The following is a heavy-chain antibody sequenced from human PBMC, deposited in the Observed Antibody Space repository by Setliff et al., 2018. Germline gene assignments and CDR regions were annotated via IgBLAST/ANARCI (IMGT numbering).Heavy chain of an antibody. V-gene: IGHV1-8*01. CDR3: ARRFSSGNYNNLGY. Sequence: ASVKVSCKASGYTFTSYDINWVRQAPGQGLEWMGWMNPNSGNTGFAQNFQGRATMTRNTSISTAYMELSALRSDDTAVYYCARRFSSGNYNNLGYWGQGALVTVSS. CDR2: MNPNSGNT. CDR1: GYTFTSYD. D-gene: IGHD3-10*01. J-gene: IGHJ4*02.